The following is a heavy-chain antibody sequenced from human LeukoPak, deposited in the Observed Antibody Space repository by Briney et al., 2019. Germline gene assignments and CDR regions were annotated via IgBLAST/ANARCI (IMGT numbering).Heavy chain of an antibody. J-gene: IGHJ6*02. CDR3: ARRRAPTPYYYYYGMDV. V-gene: IGHV4-59*08. CDR1: GGSISNYY. Sequence: SETLSLTCTVSGGSISNYYWNWIRQPPGKGLEWIGYIYYSGSTNYNPSLKSRVTTSVDTSKNLFSLKLSSVTAADTAVYYCARRRAPTPYYYYYGMDVWGQGTTVTVSS. CDR2: IYYSGST.